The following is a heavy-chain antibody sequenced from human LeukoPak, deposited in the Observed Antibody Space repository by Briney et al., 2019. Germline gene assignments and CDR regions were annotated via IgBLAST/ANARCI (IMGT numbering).Heavy chain of an antibody. CDR2: ISSDGTAT. Sequence: GGSLRLSCAASGFTITNYWMHWVRQAPGQGLVWVSRISSDGTATNYADSVRGRFTISRDNAKNMLYLQMNSLRAEDTAIYYCVVIVLGWGQGTLVTVSS. V-gene: IGHV3-74*01. J-gene: IGHJ4*02. CDR1: GFTITNYW. D-gene: IGHD2-8*02. CDR3: VVIVLG.